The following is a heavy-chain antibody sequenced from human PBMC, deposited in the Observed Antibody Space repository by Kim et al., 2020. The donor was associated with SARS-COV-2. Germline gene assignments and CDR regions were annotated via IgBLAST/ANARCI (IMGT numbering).Heavy chain of an antibody. CDR2: ISYDGSNK. D-gene: IGHD3-10*01. CDR1: GFTFSSYG. CDR3: AKGGSDYYGMDV. J-gene: IGHJ6*02. V-gene: IGHV3-30*18. Sequence: GGSLRLSCAASGFTFSSYGMHWVRQAPGKGLEWVAVISYDGSNKYYADSVKGRFTISRDNSKNTLYLQMNSLRAEDTAVYYCAKGGSDYYGMDVWGQGTTVTVSS.